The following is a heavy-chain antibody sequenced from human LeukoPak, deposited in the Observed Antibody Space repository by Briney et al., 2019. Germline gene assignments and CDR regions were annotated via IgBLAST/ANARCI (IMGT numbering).Heavy chain of an antibody. D-gene: IGHD1-7*01. J-gene: IGHJ4*02. CDR3: AHRQGNSLNFDH. CDR2: IYWDDDK. CDR1: GFSLSTSGIH. V-gene: IGHV2-5*02. Sequence: SGPTLVNPTQTLTLTCTFSGFSLSTSGIHVGWIRQPPGKALEWLAVIYWDDDKRYSPSLKSRLTITKDTSKNQVVLTMTNMDPVDTATYYCAHRQGNSLNFDHWGQGTLVTVSS.